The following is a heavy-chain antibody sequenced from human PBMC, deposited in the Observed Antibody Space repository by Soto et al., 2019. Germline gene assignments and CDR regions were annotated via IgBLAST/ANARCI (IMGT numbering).Heavy chain of an antibody. CDR3: ARGTIFGVVIPWFDP. V-gene: IGHV4-59*01. CDR2: IYYSGST. Sequence: SETLSLTCTVSGGSISSYYWSWTRQPPGKGLEWIGYIYYSGSTNYNPSLKGRVTISLDTSKNQFSLKLSSVTAADTAVYYCARGTIFGVVIPWFDPWGQGTLVTVSS. CDR1: GGSISSYY. J-gene: IGHJ5*02. D-gene: IGHD3-3*01.